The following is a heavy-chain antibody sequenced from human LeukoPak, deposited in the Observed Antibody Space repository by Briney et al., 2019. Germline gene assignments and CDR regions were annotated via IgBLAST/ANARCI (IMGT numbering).Heavy chain of an antibody. D-gene: IGHD3-22*01. CDR1: GVSMRDYY. V-gene: IGHV4-59*08. CDR3: ARAGDYDSSGYYYAY. J-gene: IGHJ4*02. Sequence: SETLSLTCSVSGVSMRDYYWIWIRQPPGRGLEWIGYINYSGATNYTPSLKSRVTISVDTSKNQFSLKLSSVTAADTAVYYCARAGDYDSSGYYYAYWGQGTLVTVSS. CDR2: INYSGAT.